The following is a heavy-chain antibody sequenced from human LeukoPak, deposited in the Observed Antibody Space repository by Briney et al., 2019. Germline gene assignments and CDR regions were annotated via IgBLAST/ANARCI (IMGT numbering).Heavy chain of an antibody. V-gene: IGHV4-34*01. D-gene: IGHD3-10*01. CDR3: ARASQGLWFRYWFDP. CDR2: INHSGST. Sequence: PSVTLSLTCAVYGGSFSGYYWSWIRQPPGKGLEWIGEINHSGSTNYNPSLKSRVTISVDTSKNQFSLKLSSVTAADTAVYYCARASQGLWFRYWFDPWGQGTLVTVSS. CDR1: GGSFSGYY. J-gene: IGHJ5*02.